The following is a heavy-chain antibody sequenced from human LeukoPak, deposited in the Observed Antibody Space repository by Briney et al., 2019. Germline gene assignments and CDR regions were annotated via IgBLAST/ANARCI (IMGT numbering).Heavy chain of an antibody. V-gene: IGHV4-4*07. CDR2: IYTSGST. CDR1: GGSISSYY. J-gene: IGHJ6*02. CDR3: ARGARLGSPYGMDV. Sequence: SETLSLTCTVSGGSISSYYWSWIRQPAGKGLEGIGRIYTSGSTNYNPSLKSRVTISVDTSKNQFSLKLSSVTAADTAVYYCARGARLGSPYGMDVWGQGTTVTVSS. D-gene: IGHD3-10*01.